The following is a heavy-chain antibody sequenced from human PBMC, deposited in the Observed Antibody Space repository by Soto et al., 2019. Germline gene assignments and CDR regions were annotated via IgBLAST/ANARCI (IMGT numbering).Heavy chain of an antibody. D-gene: IGHD1-26*01. CDR3: AVDPNWEWGY. CDR2: INRDGDSG. CDR1: GLSFGNHD. V-gene: IGHV3-23*01. J-gene: IGHJ4*02. Sequence: GGSLRLSCVVSGLSFGNHDMNWIRQPPGKGLEWVSNINRDGDSGYYAGAVKGRFTISRDNSQNTMFLQMDNPGVDDTAVYYCAVDPNWEWGYWGPGTLVTVSS.